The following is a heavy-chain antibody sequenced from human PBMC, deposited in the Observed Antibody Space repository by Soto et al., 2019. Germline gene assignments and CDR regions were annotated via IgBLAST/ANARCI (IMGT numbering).Heavy chain of an antibody. Sequence: LRLSCAASGFTVSSNYMSWVRQAPGKGLEWVSVIYSGGSTYYADSVKGRFTISRDNSKNTLYLQMNSLRAEDTAVYYCARGKGTMVRGVKDYYYYMDVWGKGTTVTVSS. J-gene: IGHJ6*03. CDR2: IYSGGST. V-gene: IGHV3-66*01. CDR1: GFTVSSNY. CDR3: ARGKGTMVRGVKDYYYYMDV. D-gene: IGHD3-10*01.